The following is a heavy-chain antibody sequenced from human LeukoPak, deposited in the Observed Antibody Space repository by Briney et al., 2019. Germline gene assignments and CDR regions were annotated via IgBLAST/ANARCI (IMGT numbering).Heavy chain of an antibody. J-gene: IGHJ4*02. CDR3: ARGYCSGGSCYRPFDY. D-gene: IGHD2-15*01. Sequence: GGSLRLSCAASGFTFSSYWMHWVRQAPGKGLVWVSRINSDGSSTSYADSVKGRFTISRDSAKNTLYLQMNSLRAEDTAVYYCARGYCSGGSCYRPFDYWGQGTLVTVSS. CDR1: GFTFSSYW. CDR2: INSDGSST. V-gene: IGHV3-74*01.